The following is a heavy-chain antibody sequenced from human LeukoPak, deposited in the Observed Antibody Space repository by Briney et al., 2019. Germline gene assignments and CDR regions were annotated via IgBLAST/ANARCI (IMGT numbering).Heavy chain of an antibody. CDR1: GGSIRSSYYY. CDR2: IYDSGST. CDR3: ARLYYDSRRGGFDY. J-gene: IGHJ4*02. D-gene: IGHD3-22*01. Sequence: RSSETLSLTCTVSGGSIRSSYYYWGWIRQPPGKGLEWIGSIYDSGSTYYNPSLKSRVTISVDTSKNQFSLKLSSVTAADTAVYYCARLYYDSRRGGFDYWGQGTLVTVSS. V-gene: IGHV4-39*01.